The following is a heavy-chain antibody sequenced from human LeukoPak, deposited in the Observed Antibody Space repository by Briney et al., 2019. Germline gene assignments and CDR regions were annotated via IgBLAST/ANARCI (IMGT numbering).Heavy chain of an antibody. V-gene: IGHV3-48*04. CDR3: ARDRRVDHGMDV. CDR1: GFTFSSYS. Sequence: GGSLRLSCAASGFTFSSYSMNWVRQAPGKGLEWVSYISSSGSTIYYADSVKGRFTISRDNAKNSLYLQMNSLRAEDTAVYYCARDRRVDHGMDVWGQGTTVTVSS. D-gene: IGHD5-24*01. CDR2: ISSSGSTI. J-gene: IGHJ6*02.